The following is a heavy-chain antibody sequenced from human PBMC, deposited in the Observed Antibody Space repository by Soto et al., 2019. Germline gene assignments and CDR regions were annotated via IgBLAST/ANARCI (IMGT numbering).Heavy chain of an antibody. Sequence: GESLKISCKGSGYNFTTFWIGWVRQMPGKGLEWMGIIYPGDSETKYSPDFEGQVTISADRSTKTAYLQWRSLRASDTAMYYCARLGFPGAIYFDSWGLGTLVTVSS. J-gene: IGHJ4*02. CDR2: IYPGDSET. V-gene: IGHV5-51*01. CDR1: GYNFTTFW. CDR3: ARLGFPGAIYFDS.